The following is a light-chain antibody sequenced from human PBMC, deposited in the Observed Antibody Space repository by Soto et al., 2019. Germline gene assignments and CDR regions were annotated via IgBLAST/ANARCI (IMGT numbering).Light chain of an antibody. CDR3: QQYGSSPRT. Sequence: IVFAQFPAPLSLSPGERATLSCRASQSVSSNYLAWYQQKPGQAPRLLIYGAFKRATGIPDRFSGSGSGTDFTLTISRMEPEDFAVYCCQQYGSSPRTFGQGTKVDI. CDR1: QSVSSNY. J-gene: IGKJ1*01. CDR2: GAF. V-gene: IGKV3-20*01.